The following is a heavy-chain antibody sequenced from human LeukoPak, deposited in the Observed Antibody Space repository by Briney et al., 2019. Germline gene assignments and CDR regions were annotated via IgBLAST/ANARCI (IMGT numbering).Heavy chain of an antibody. J-gene: IGHJ2*01. V-gene: IGHV4-30-2*02. Sequence: PSQTLSLTCAVSGGSISSGGYSWSWIRQPPGKGLEWIGYIYHSGSTNYNPSLKSRVTISVDTSKNQFSLKLSSVTAADTAVYYCARSQWLVRWYFDLWGRGTLVTVSS. CDR3: ARSQWLVRWYFDL. CDR2: IYHSGST. D-gene: IGHD6-19*01. CDR1: GGSISSGGYS.